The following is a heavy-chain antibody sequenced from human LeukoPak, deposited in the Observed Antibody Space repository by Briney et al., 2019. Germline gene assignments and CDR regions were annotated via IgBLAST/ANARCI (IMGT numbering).Heavy chain of an antibody. CDR1: GYTFTGYY. CDR2: MNPNSGNT. J-gene: IGHJ6*03. V-gene: IGHV1-8*03. D-gene: IGHD1-7*01. CDR3: ARVSHWNYDTHGYYYYYMDV. Sequence: ASVKVSCKASGYTFTGYYMHWVRQATGQGLEWMGWMNPNSGNTGYAQKFQGRVTITRNTSISTAYMELSSLRSEDTAVYYCARVSHWNYDTHGYYYYYMDVWGKGTTVTVSS.